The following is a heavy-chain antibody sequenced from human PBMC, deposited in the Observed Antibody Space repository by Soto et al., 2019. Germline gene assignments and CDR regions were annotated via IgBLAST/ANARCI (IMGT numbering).Heavy chain of an antibody. J-gene: IGHJ4*02. V-gene: IGHV2-5*02. Sequence: QITLKESGPTLVKPTQTLTLTCTVSGFSVSSSGEGVGCIRQPPGRALEWLALIYWDDDKRYSPSLKSRHTITKDTSKNQVVITLINRDPVDTATYYCAHIDPEIVTAWGHGGVDSWGQGTMVTVSS. CDR1: GFSVSSSGEG. CDR3: AHIDPEIVTAWGHGGVDS. D-gene: IGHD2-21*02. CDR2: IYWDDDK.